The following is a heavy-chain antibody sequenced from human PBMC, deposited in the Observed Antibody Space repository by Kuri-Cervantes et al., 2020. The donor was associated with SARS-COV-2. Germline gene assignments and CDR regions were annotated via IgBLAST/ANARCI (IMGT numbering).Heavy chain of an antibody. CDR3: VKGLRSLEWLPLGY. Sequence: GESLKISCAASGFIFSSYVIHWVRQAPGKGLESVSGISSNGGETYYADSMKGRLIISRDNSKNTMFLQMSSLRPEDTAVYYCVKGLRSLEWLPLGYWGQGTLVTVSS. CDR2: ISSNGGET. D-gene: IGHD3-3*01. J-gene: IGHJ4*02. V-gene: IGHV3-64D*06. CDR1: GFIFSSYV.